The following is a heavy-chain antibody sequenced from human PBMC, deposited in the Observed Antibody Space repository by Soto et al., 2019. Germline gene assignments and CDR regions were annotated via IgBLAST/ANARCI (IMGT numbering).Heavy chain of an antibody. Sequence: PSETLSLTCTVSGGSISSGGYYWSWIRQHPGKGLEWIGYIYYSGSTYYNPSLKSRVTISVDTSKNQFSLKLSSVTAADTAVYYCARAMYYDSSGYPDWFDPWGQGTLVTVSS. V-gene: IGHV4-31*03. D-gene: IGHD3-22*01. CDR1: GGSISSGGYY. J-gene: IGHJ5*02. CDR3: ARAMYYDSSGYPDWFDP. CDR2: IYYSGST.